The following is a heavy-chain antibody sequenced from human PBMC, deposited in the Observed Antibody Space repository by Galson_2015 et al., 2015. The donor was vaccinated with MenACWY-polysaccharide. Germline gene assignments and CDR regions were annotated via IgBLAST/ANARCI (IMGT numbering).Heavy chain of an antibody. J-gene: IGHJ5*01. CDR3: AKTRSGTAGSLKNWFDS. CDR2: ISGTSRSA. Sequence: SLRLSCAASGFTFSGYAMSWARQAPGKGLEWVSGISGTSRSAYYADSVRGRFTISRDNSKNTLYLQMSRLRAEDAAVYYCAKTRSGTAGSLKNWFDSWGQGTLVTVSS. CDR1: GFTFSGYA. V-gene: IGHV3-23*01. D-gene: IGHD2-15*01.